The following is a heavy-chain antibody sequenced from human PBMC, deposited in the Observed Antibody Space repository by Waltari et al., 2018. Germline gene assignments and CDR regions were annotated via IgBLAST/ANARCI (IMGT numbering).Heavy chain of an antibody. CDR2: ISFDGSNQ. CDR3: ARDAATSDYYLDY. J-gene: IGHJ4*02. V-gene: IGHV3-30*16. Sequence: QVQLVESGGAVVQPGRSLRLPCAPSGLTFRSNAIHWVRQTPGKGLEGVAVISFDGSNQYYADSVKGRFTISRDNSKNTLYLQMNSLRVEDTAVYYCARDAATSDYYLDYWGQGTLVTVSS. D-gene: IGHD5-12*01. CDR1: GLTFRSNA.